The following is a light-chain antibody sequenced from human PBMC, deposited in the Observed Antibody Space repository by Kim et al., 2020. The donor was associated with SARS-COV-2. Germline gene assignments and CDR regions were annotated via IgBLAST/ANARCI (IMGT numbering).Light chain of an antibody. CDR2: DVS. CDR3: SSYTSSTTLI. CDR1: SGDVGGYNF. V-gene: IGLV2-14*03. J-gene: IGLJ2*01. Sequence: QSALTQPASVSGSPGQSITISCTRTSGDVGGYNFVYWHQQHPGKTPKLMIFDVSNRPSGVSNRFSCSKSGTTASLTISGLQAEDEADYYCSSYTSSTTLIFGGGTQLTVL.